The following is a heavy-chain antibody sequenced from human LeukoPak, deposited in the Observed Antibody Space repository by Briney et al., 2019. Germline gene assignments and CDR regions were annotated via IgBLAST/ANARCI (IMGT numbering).Heavy chain of an antibody. CDR2: IIPIFGIA. J-gene: IGHJ4*02. V-gene: IGHV1-69*04. Sequence: ASVEVSCKASGGTFSSYAISWVRQAPGQGLEWMGRIIPIFGIANYAQKFQGRVTITADKSTSTAYMELSSLRSEDTAVYYCARGELYCSSTSCYSIRYYFDYWGQGTLVTVSS. CDR1: GGTFSSYA. D-gene: IGHD2-2*01. CDR3: ARGELYCSSTSCYSIRYYFDY.